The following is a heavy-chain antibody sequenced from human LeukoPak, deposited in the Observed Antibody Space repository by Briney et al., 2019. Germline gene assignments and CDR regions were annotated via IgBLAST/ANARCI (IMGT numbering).Heavy chain of an antibody. CDR2: IYTSGST. J-gene: IGHJ6*02. Sequence: SETLSLTCTVSGGSISSGSYYWSWIRQPAGKGLEWIGRIYTSGSTNYNPSLKSRVTMSVDTSKNQFSLKLSSVTAADTAVYYCARYSSSSHYYYYGMDVWGQGTTVTVSS. CDR3: ARYSSSSHYYYYGMDV. V-gene: IGHV4-61*02. D-gene: IGHD6-6*01. CDR1: GGSISSGSYY.